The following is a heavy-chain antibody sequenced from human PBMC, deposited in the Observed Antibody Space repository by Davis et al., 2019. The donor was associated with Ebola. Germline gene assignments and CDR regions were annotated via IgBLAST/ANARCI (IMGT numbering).Heavy chain of an antibody. J-gene: IGHJ6*04. CDR3: ARSESRGEWPSQIHYYYYAMDV. V-gene: IGHV1-8*02. CDR2: MNPNSGNT. D-gene: IGHD3-10*01. Sequence: ASVKVSCKASGYTFTSYGINWVRQASGQGLEWMGWMNPNSGNTGYVQKFQGRVTMTRNTSITTAYMELSSLGSEDTAVYYCARSESRGEWPSQIHYYYYAMDVWGEGTTVTVSS. CDR1: GYTFTSYG.